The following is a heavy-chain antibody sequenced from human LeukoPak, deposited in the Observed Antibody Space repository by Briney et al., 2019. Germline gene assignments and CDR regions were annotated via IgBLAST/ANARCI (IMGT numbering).Heavy chain of an antibody. CDR3: ATGRRPYGGPNSYIDL. V-gene: IGHV1-18*01. D-gene: IGHD4-23*01. CDR2: ISAYNGNT. CDR1: GYTFTSYG. J-gene: IGHJ2*01. Sequence: GASVKVSCKASGYTFTSYGISWVRQAPGQGLEWMGWISAYNGNTNYAQKLQGRVTMTTDTSTSTAYMELRSLRSDDTAVYYCATGRRPYGGPNSYIDLWGRGTLVTVSS.